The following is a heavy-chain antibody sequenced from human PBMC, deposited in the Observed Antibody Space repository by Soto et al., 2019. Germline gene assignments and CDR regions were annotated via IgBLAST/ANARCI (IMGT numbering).Heavy chain of an antibody. CDR2: IIPILGIA. J-gene: IGHJ3*02. CDR3: ARSKYGDYSLDI. D-gene: IGHD4-17*01. V-gene: IGHV1-69*02. CDR1: GGTFSSYT. Sequence: QVQLVQSGAEVKKPGSSVKVSCKASGGTFSSYTISWVRQAPGQGLEWMGRIIPILGIANYAQKFQGRVTITADKSTSTAYMELSSLRSEDTAVYYCARSKYGDYSLDIWGQGTMVTVSS.